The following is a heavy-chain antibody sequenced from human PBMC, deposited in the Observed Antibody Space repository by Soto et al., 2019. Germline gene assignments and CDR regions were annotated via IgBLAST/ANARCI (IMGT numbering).Heavy chain of an antibody. CDR2: ISAYSGNT. Sequence: VQLVQSGAEVKQPGASVKVSCKASGYTFSSFGISWVRQAPGQGLEWMGWISAYSGNTDYAQNLQGRVTMTTDTSTTTASMELRSLRSDDTAVYFCARVGAYCSSTSCFDYWGQGTLVTVSS. D-gene: IGHD2-2*01. V-gene: IGHV1-18*01. J-gene: IGHJ4*02. CDR3: ARVGAYCSSTSCFDY. CDR1: GYTFSSFG.